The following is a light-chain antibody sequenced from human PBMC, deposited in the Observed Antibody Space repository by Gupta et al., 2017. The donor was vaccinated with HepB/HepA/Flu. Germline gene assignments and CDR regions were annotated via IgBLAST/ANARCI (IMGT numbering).Light chain of an antibody. V-gene: IGKV3-20*01. CDR1: QSVSSSY. Sequence: EIVLAQSPGTLSLSLGERATLSCRASQSVSSSYLGWYQQKPGQAPRLLIFGASSRATGTPDRFSGSGSGTDFTLTISRLEPEDFAVYYCQHYGSSSWTFGQGTKVEIK. CDR2: GAS. CDR3: QHYGSSSWT. J-gene: IGKJ1*01.